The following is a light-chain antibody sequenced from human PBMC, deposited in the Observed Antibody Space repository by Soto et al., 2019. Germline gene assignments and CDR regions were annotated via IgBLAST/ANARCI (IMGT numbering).Light chain of an antibody. CDR1: QSLRRSY. Sequence: EIVLTQSPGTLSLSPGERATLSCRASQSLRRSYLAWYQQKPGQAPRLLIYGASSRATGIQDRFSGSGSGTDLTITISRLEPEDFAVYYCQQYNRSPPYTFGQGTNLEIK. CDR3: QQYNRSPPYT. J-gene: IGKJ2*01. V-gene: IGKV3-20*01. CDR2: GAS.